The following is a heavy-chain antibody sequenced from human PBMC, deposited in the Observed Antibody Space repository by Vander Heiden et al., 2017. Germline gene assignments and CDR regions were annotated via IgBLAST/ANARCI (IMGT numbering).Heavy chain of an antibody. CDR3: ARDSSSSGFGYFDY. Sequence: QVQLQESGPGLVKPSQTLSLTCTVSGGSIRSGGYYWSWIRQHPGKGLEWIGYIYYSGSTYYNPSLKSRVTISVATSKNQFSLKLSSVTAADAAVYYCARDSSSSGFGYFDYWGQGTLVTVSS. D-gene: IGHD6-6*01. J-gene: IGHJ4*02. CDR1: GGSIRSGGYY. V-gene: IGHV4-31*03. CDR2: IYYSGST.